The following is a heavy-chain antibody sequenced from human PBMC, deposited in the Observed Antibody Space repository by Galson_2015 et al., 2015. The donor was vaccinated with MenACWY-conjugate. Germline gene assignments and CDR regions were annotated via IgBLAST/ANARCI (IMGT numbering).Heavy chain of an antibody. CDR3: ASQTWTGYFDY. CDR1: GLTFSNYW. J-gene: IGHJ4*02. V-gene: IGHV3-7*03. CDR2: MKQDGSEK. D-gene: IGHD3-10*01. Sequence: SLRLSCAASGLTFSNYWMSWVRQAPGKGLEWVANMKQDGSEKYYVDSVKGRFTISRDNAKNSLYLQMNSLRAEDTAMYYCASQTWTGYFDYWGQGILVTVSS.